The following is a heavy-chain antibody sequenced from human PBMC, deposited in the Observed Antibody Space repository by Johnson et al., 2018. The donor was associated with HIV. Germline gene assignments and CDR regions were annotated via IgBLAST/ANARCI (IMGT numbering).Heavy chain of an antibody. D-gene: IGHD3-10*01. J-gene: IGHJ3*02. Sequence: VQLVESGGGLVKPGGSLRLSCAASGFTFSSYGMHWVRQAPGKGLEWVAFIRYDGSNKYYADSVKGRFTISRDNSKNTLYLQMNSLRAEDTAVYYCAKEDYYGSGSYDAFDIWGQGTMVTVSS. V-gene: IGHV3-30*02. CDR1: GFTFSSYG. CDR2: IRYDGSNK. CDR3: AKEDYYGSGSYDAFDI.